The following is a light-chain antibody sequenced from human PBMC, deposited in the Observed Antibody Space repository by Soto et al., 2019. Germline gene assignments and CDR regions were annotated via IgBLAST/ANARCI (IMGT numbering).Light chain of an antibody. CDR3: QQYNTYSRT. Sequence: DIQMTQSPSTLSASVGDRVTITCRASQSISRWLGWYQQKAGKAPRLLIYDDSTLESGVPSRFSGSGSGTEFTLTISSLQPDDFATYYCQQYNTYSRTFGQGTKVEIK. J-gene: IGKJ1*01. V-gene: IGKV1-5*01. CDR1: QSISRW. CDR2: DDS.